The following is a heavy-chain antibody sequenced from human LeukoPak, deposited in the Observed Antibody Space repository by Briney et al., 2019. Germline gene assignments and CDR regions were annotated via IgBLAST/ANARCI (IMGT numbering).Heavy chain of an antibody. V-gene: IGHV3-30*02. J-gene: IGHJ4*02. Sequence: PGGSLRLSWVVSGLIFSNYDMYWIRQAPGKGLEWVALIHYDGSNEFYAGSVKGRFAIFRDNSKNTLYLQMNSLRAEDAAVYYCATPGGWANRKDKPSDFWGQGTLVTVSS. CDR1: GLIFSNYD. CDR3: ATPGGWANRKDKPSDF. D-gene: IGHD2/OR15-2a*01. CDR2: IHYDGSNE.